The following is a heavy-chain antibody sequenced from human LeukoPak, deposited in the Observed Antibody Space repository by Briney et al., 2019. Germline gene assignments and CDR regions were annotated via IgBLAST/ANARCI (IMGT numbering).Heavy chain of an antibody. CDR3: TRDHHYGDYPDY. Sequence: GRSLRLSCTASGFTFGDYPMSWFRQAPGKGLEWVGFIRSKAYGGTTEYAASVKGRFTISRDDSKSIAYLQMNSLKTEDTAVYYCTRDHHYGDYPDYWGQGTLVTVSS. V-gene: IGHV3-49*03. D-gene: IGHD4-17*01. J-gene: IGHJ4*02. CDR2: IRSKAYGGTT. CDR1: GFTFGDYP.